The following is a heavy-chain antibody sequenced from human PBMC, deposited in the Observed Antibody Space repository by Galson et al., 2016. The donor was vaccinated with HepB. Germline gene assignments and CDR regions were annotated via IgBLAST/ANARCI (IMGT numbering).Heavy chain of an antibody. J-gene: IGHJ4*02. Sequence: SLRLSCAASGFTFNSFAMNWVRQAPGKGLEWVSTISKTDDKTYYADSVKGRFTISRDNSKNTLYLQMNSLRAEDTAVYYCAKGATYGCGGDCSYFEGWGQGTLVTVSS. V-gene: IGHV3-23*01. CDR3: AKGATYGCGGDCSYFEG. CDR2: ISKTDDKT. CDR1: GFTFNSFA. D-gene: IGHD2-21*02.